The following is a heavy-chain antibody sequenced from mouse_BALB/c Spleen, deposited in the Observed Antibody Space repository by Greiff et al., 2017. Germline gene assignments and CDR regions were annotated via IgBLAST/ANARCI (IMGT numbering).Heavy chain of an antibody. V-gene: IGHV10-1*02. D-gene: IGHD3-1*01. Sequence: DVQLVESGGGLVQPKGSLKLSCAASGFTFNTYAMNWVRQAPGKGLEWVARIRSKSNNYATYYADSVKDRFTISRDDSQSMLYLQMNNLKTEDTAMYYCVCSGYVVYYYAMDYWGQGTSVTVSS. CDR3: VCSGYVVYYYAMDY. CDR2: IRSKSNNYAT. J-gene: IGHJ4*01. CDR1: GFTFNTYA.